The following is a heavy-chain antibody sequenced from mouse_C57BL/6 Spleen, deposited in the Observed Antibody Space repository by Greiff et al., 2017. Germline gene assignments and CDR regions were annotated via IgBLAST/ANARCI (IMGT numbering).Heavy chain of an antibody. V-gene: IGHV1-54*01. D-gene: IGHD1-1*01. CDR3: AGAVVGYFDV. Sequence: VQLQQSGAELVRPGTSVKVSCKASGYAFTNYLIEWVKQRPGQGLEWSGVINPGSGGTNYNEKFKGKATLTADKSSSTAYMQLSSLTSEDSAVYVCAGAVVGYFDVWGTGTTVTVSS. CDR1: GYAFTNYL. J-gene: IGHJ1*03. CDR2: INPGSGGT.